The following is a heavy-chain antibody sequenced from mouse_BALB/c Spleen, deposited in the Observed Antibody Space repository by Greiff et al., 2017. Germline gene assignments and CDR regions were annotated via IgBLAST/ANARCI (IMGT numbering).Heavy chain of an antibody. D-gene: IGHD4-1*01. CDR2: ISYSGST. Sequence: EVKLLESGPGLVKPSQSLSLTCTVTGYSITSDYAWNWIRQFPGNKLEWMGYISYSGSTSYNPSLKSRISITRDTSKNQFFLQLNSVTTEDTATYYCARSALTGTKGRFAYWGQGTLVTVSA. V-gene: IGHV3-2*02. CDR1: GYSITSDYA. CDR3: ARSALTGTKGRFAY. J-gene: IGHJ3*01.